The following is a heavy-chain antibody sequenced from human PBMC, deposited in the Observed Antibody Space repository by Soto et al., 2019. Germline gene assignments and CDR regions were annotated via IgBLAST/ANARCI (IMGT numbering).Heavy chain of an antibody. J-gene: IGHJ4*02. Sequence: GASVKVSCKASGGTFSSYAISWVRQAPGQGLEWMGWISAYNGNTNYAQKLQGRVTMTTDTSTSTAYMELRSLRSDDTAVYYCARAHPYAFDYWGQGTLVTVSS. V-gene: IGHV1-18*01. D-gene: IGHD2-8*01. CDR3: ARAHPYAFDY. CDR1: GGTFSSYA. CDR2: ISAYNGNT.